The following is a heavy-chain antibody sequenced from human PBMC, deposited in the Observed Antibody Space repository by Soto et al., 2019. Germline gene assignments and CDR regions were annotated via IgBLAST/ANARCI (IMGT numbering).Heavy chain of an antibody. CDR1: GFTFNIFA. D-gene: IGHD3-22*01. CDR2: ISYDGSIG. CDR3: ARASGNYYDTSTPPNY. Sequence: GGSLRLSCAASGFTFNIFAMHWVRQAPGKGLEWVAFISYDGSIGSYGDSVKGRFTVSRDNSESTLYLQMNSLRDEDTAVYYCARASGNYYDTSTPPNYWGQGTLVTVSS. V-gene: IGHV3-30-3*01. J-gene: IGHJ4*02.